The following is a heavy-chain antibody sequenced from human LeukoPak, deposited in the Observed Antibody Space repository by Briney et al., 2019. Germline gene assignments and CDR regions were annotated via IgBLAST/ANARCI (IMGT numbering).Heavy chain of an antibody. CDR3: AKVGPLRALDI. Sequence: GGSLRLSCAAPGFTFRDYVMHTVRQAPGKGLEWVAFIRNDGSNKYYADSVKGRFTISRDDSKNTLYLQMNSLRAEDTALHDCAKVGPLRALDIWGQGTMVTVSS. D-gene: IGHD1-14*01. J-gene: IGHJ3*02. CDR1: GFTFRDYV. CDR2: IRNDGSNK. V-gene: IGHV3-30*02.